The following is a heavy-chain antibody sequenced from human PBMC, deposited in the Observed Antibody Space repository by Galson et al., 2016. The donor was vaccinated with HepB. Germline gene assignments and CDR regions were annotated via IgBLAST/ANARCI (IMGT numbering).Heavy chain of an antibody. CDR2: IHHSGHT. Sequence: TLSLTCTVSGGSISSGGYYWSWIRQHPGKGLEWIGYIHHSGHTYYNPSLKSRFTISLDTSKNQFSLKLSSVTAADTAVYYCATFYRIAVPSGGLDSWGQGSLVTVSS. D-gene: IGHD6-19*01. CDR1: GGSISSGGYY. CDR3: ATFYRIAVPSGGLDS. V-gene: IGHV4-31*03. J-gene: IGHJ4*02.